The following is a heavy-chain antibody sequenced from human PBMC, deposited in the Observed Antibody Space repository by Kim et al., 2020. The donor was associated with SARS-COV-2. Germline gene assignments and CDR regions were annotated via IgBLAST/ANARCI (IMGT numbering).Heavy chain of an antibody. V-gene: IGHV1-3*01. D-gene: IGHD3-3*01. Sequence: QGRVTITRETSASTAYMELSSLRSEDTAVYYCARDYDFWSGYYTGAFDIWGQGTMVTVSS. J-gene: IGHJ3*02. CDR3: ARDYDFWSGYYTGAFDI.